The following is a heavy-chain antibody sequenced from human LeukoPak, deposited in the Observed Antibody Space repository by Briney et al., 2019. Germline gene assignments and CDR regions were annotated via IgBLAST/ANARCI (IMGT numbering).Heavy chain of an antibody. CDR2: IYPGDSDT. D-gene: IGHD3-10*01. CDR1: GYSFTSYW. V-gene: IGHV5-51*01. J-gene: IGHJ5*02. CDR3: ARGFRSYYNLGPFDP. Sequence: GESLKISCKGSGYSFTSYWIGWVRQMPGKGLEWMGIIYPGDSDTRYSPSYQGQVTISADKSISTAYLQWSSLKASDTAMYYCARGFRSYYNLGPFDPWGQGTLVTVSS.